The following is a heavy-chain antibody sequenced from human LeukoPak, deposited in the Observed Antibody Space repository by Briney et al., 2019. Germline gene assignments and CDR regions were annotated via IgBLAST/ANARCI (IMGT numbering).Heavy chain of an antibody. CDR2: IYHSGST. D-gene: IGHD4-17*01. J-gene: IGHJ4*02. CDR1: GGSISSGGYY. Sequence: KASQTLSLTCTVSGGSISSGGYYWSWIRQPPGKGLEWIGYIYHSGSTYYNPSLKSRVTISVDRSKNQFSLKLSSVTAADTAVYYCARRTVTTPFFDYWGQGTLVTVSS. CDR3: ARRTVTTPFFDY. V-gene: IGHV4-30-2*01.